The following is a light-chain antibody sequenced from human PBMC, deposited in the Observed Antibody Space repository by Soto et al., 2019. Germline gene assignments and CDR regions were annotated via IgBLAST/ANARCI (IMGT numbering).Light chain of an antibody. CDR1: QSVSSY. J-gene: IGKJ3*01. V-gene: IGKV3-11*01. CDR3: QQRSNWPPGVT. CDR2: DAS. Sequence: EIVLTQSPATLPLSPGERATLSCRASQSVSSYLAWYQQKPGQAPRLLIYDASNSATGIPDRFSGSGSGTDFTLTISSLEPEDFAVYYCQQRSNWPPGVTFGPGTKVDIK.